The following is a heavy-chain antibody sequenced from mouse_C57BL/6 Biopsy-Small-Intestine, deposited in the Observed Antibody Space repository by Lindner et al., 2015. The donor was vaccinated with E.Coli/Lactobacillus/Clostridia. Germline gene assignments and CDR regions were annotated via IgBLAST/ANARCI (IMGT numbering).Heavy chain of an antibody. D-gene: IGHD2-2*01. V-gene: IGHV1-22*01. CDR2: INPNSGGP. CDR3: APYGYDLDY. Sequence: VQLQESGPELVKPGASVKMSCKASGYTFTDYNMHWMKQSHGMSLEWIGYINPNSGGPTYNQKFRGKATLTVDKSSSTASMELHSLTSEDSAVYYCAPYGYDLDYWGQGTTLTVSS. J-gene: IGHJ2*01. CDR1: GYTFTDYN.